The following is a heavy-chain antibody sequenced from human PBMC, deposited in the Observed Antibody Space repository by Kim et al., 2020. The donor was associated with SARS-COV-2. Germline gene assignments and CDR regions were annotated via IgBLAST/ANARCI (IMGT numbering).Heavy chain of an antibody. CDR3: ARAGSGSYFAGGY. Sequence: YDPSLKSRFTISVDTSKNQFSLKLSSVIAADTAVYYWARAGSGSYFAGGYWGQGTLVTVSS. J-gene: IGHJ4*02. V-gene: IGHV4-30-2*04. D-gene: IGHD3-10*01.